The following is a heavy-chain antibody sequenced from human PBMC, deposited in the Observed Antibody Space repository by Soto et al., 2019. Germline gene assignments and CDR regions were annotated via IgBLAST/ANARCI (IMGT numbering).Heavy chain of an antibody. Sequence: SQTLSLTCAISGDSVSSNSAAWNWIRQSPSRGLEWLGRTYYRSKWYNDYAVSVKSRITINPDTSKNQFFLQLNSVTPEDTAVYYCARSVEMATGRAFDIWGQGTMVTVSS. J-gene: IGHJ3*02. CDR3: ARSVEMATGRAFDI. D-gene: IGHD5-12*01. V-gene: IGHV6-1*01. CDR2: TYYRSKWYN. CDR1: GDSVSSNSAA.